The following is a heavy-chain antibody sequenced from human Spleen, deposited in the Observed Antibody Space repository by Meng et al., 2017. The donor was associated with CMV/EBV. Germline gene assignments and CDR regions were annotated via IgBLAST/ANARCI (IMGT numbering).Heavy chain of an antibody. J-gene: IGHJ4*02. CDR1: GGSFSGYY. V-gene: IGHV4-34*01. CDR3: ARGRTTDFFDY. D-gene: IGHD1-1*01. Sequence: QGQLQQWGAGLLKPSETLSLTCAVYGGSFSGYYWSWIRQPPGKGLEWIGEINHSGSTNYNPSLKSRVTISVDTSKNQFSLKLSSVTAADTAVYYCARGRTTDFFDYWGQGTLVTVFS. CDR2: INHSGST.